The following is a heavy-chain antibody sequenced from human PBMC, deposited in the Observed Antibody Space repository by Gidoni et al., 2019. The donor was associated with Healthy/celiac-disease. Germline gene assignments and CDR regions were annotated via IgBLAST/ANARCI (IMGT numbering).Heavy chain of an antibody. D-gene: IGHD3-3*01. CDR1: AFTFSSYS. V-gene: IGHV3-48*02. Sequence: EVQLVESGGCLVQPGGSLRLSCAAAAFTFSSYSMNWVRQAPGTGLEWVSYISSSSSTIYYADSVKGRFTISRDNAKNSLYLQMNSLRDEDTAVYYCARDGHDFWSGYYGMDVWGQGTTVTVSS. CDR3: ARDGHDFWSGYYGMDV. J-gene: IGHJ6*02. CDR2: ISSSSSTI.